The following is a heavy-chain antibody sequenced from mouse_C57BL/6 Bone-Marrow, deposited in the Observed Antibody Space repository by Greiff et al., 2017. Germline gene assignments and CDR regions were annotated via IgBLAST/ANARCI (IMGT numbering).Heavy chain of an antibody. D-gene: IGHD1-1*01. CDR1: GYTFTDYY. V-gene: IGHV1-75*01. CDR3: AREVYYGSSDDY. Sequence: VQLKQSGPELVKPGASVKISCKASGYTFTDYYINWVKQRPGQGLEWIGWIFPGSGSPYSNEKFKGKATLTVDKSSSTAYMLLSSLTSEDSAVYFCAREVYYGSSDDYWGQGTLVTVSA. CDR2: IFPGSGSP. J-gene: IGHJ3*01.